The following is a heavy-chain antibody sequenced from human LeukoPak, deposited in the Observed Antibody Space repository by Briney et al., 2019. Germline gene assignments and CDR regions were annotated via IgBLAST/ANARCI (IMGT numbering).Heavy chain of an antibody. D-gene: IGHD2-15*01. CDR1: GFTFSTYS. J-gene: IGHJ3*02. CDR2: ISSTSKYI. Sequence: PGGSLRLSCAASGFTFSTYSMNWVRQAPGKGLEWVSSISSTSKYIYYADSVKGRFTISRDNAKNSLYLQMNSLRAEDTAVYYCARSIVVVDATRAFDIWGQGTMVTVSS. CDR3: ARSIVVVDATRAFDI. V-gene: IGHV3-21*01.